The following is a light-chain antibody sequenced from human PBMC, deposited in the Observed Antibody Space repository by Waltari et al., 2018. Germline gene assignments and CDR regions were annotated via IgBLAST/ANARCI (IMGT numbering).Light chain of an antibody. CDR3: QQYYSSRT. CDR2: WAS. J-gene: IGKJ1*01. V-gene: IGKV4-1*01. Sequence: DIVMTQSPDSLPVCLGERATTNCKPSQSLLYSSNNKNYLAWYQQKPGQPPRLLSSWASTRESGVPDRFSGGGSGTDFTLTISSLQAEDVAVYYCQQYYSSRTFGQGTKVEIK. CDR1: QSLLYSSNNKNY.